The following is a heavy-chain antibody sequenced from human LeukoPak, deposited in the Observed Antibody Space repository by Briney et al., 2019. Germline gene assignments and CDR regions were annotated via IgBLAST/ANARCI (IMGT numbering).Heavy chain of an antibody. D-gene: IGHD3-3*01. CDR1: GGSISGYY. J-gene: IGHJ5*02. CDR2: IYYSGST. Sequence: SETLSLTCTISGGSISGYYWTWIRQPPGKGLEWIGYIYYSGSTNYNSSLKSRVIILVDTSKNQFSLKLSSVTAADTAVYYCARGTIFGVATNWLDPWGQGTLVTVSS. V-gene: IGHV4-59*01. CDR3: ARGTIFGVATNWLDP.